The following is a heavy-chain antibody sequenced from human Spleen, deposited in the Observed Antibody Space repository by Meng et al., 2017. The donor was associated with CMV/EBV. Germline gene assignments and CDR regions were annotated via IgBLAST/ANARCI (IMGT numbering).Heavy chain of an antibody. Sequence: SVKVSCKASGYTFTSYAMHWVRQAPGQGLEWVGGIIPLFGIANYAQKFQGRVTITTDESTSTAYMSLSSLRSEDTAVYYCARDPIAAAGNGASGRYYYYYGMDVWGQGTTVTVSS. J-gene: IGHJ6*02. V-gene: IGHV1-69*05. CDR1: GYTFTSYA. D-gene: IGHD6-13*01. CDR2: IIPLFGIA. CDR3: ARDPIAAAGNGASGRYYYYYGMDV.